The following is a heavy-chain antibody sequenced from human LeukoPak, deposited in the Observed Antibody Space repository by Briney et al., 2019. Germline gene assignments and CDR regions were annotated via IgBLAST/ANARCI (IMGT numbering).Heavy chain of an antibody. CDR1: GFTFSSYE. CDR3: AREDSSGYYYGY. D-gene: IGHD3-22*01. Sequence: GGSLRLSCAASGFTFSSYEMNWVRQAPGKGLEWVSYISSSGSTIYYADSVKGRFTISRDNSKNTLYLQMNSLRAEDTAVYYCAREDSSGYYYGYWGQGTLVTVSS. CDR2: ISSSGSTI. V-gene: IGHV3-48*03. J-gene: IGHJ4*02.